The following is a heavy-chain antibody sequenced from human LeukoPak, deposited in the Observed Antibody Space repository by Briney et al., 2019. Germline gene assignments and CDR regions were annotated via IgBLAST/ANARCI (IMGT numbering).Heavy chain of an antibody. CDR2: IYYSENT. V-gene: IGHV4-59*01. J-gene: IGHJ4*02. Sequence: SETLSLTCTVSGGSISSYYWSWIRQPPGKGLEWIGYIYYSENTNYNPSLKSRVTISVDTSKDQFSLKLSSVTAADTVVYYCARSRGYSYGPDYWGQGTLVTVSS. CDR3: ARSRGYSYGPDY. D-gene: IGHD5-18*01. CDR1: GGSISSYY.